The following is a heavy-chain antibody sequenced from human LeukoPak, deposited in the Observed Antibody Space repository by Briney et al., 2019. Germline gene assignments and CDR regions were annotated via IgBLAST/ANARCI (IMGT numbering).Heavy chain of an antibody. CDR2: IYTSGST. CDR3: ASQAAAGSGAYYYYCYYMDV. V-gene: IGHV4-4*07. CDR1: GGSISSYY. D-gene: IGHD6-13*01. Sequence: PSETLSLTCTVSGGSISSYYWSWIRQPAGKGLEWIGRIYTSGSTNYNPSLKSRVTISVDTSKNQFSLKLSSVTAADTAVYYCASQAAAGSGAYYYYCYYMDVWGKGTTVTVSS. J-gene: IGHJ6*03.